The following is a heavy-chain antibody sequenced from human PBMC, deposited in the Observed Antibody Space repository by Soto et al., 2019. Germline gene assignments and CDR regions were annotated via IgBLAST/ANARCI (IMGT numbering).Heavy chain of an antibody. J-gene: IGHJ3*02. CDR3: ATVYSIAAATYAFDI. Sequence: ASVKVSCKVSGYTLTELSMHWVRQAPGKGLEWMGGFDPEDGETIYAQKFQGRVTMTEDTSTDTAYMELSSLRSEDTAVYYCATVYSIAAATYAFDIWGQGTMVTVSS. V-gene: IGHV1-24*01. CDR2: FDPEDGET. D-gene: IGHD6-25*01. CDR1: GYTLTELS.